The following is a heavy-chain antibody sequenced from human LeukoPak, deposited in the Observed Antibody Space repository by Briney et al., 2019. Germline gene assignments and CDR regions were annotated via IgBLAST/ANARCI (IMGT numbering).Heavy chain of an antibody. J-gene: IGHJ1*01. Sequence: GASVKVSCKASGYTFTSYGISWVRQAPGQGLEWMGWISAYNGNTNYVQKLQGRVTVTTDTSTSTAYMELRSLRSEDTAVYYCARGPGGEYFQHWGQGTLVTVSS. CDR3: ARGPGGEYFQH. V-gene: IGHV1-18*01. CDR1: GYTFTSYG. D-gene: IGHD1-26*01. CDR2: ISAYNGNT.